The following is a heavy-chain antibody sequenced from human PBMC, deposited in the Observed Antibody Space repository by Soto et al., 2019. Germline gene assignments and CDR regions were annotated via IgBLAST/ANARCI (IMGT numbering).Heavy chain of an antibody. Sequence: EVQLLESGGGLVQPGGSLRLSCAASGFTFSSYAMSWVRQAPGKGLEWVSAISGSGGSTYYADSVKGRFTIASDNSKNTLYLQMNSLSAEDTAVYYCAKDSSERIAAAGYFHYWCQVALVTVSS. CDR2: ISGSGGST. CDR3: AKDSSERIAAAGYFHY. D-gene: IGHD6-13*01. V-gene: IGHV3-23*01. J-gene: IGHJ4*02. CDR1: GFTFSSYA.